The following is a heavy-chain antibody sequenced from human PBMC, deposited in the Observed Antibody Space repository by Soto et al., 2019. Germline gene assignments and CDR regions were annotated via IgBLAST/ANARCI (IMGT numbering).Heavy chain of an antibody. V-gene: IGHV1-69*05. D-gene: IGHD1-26*01. CDR2: IIPNFGKT. J-gene: IGHJ6*02. CDR1: GCTFSSYA. CDR3: ARGRHEWELLRGYYYYGMDV. Sequence: SVKVSCKGSGCTFSSYAINWVRQASGQGLEWMGWIIPNFGKTNYAQKFQGRVTITTDESTSTAYMELSSLRSEDTAVYYCARGRHEWELLRGYYYYGMDVWGQGTTVTVSS.